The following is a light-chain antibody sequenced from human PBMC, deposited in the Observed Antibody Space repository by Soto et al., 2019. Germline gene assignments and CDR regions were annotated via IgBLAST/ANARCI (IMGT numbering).Light chain of an antibody. V-gene: IGKV3-15*01. CDR2: GAS. Sequence: VSPGERATLSCRASQSVSTNLAWYQQKPCQAPRLLIYGASTRATGVPARFSGSGSGAEFTLTISGLQPEDFAVYYCQQYNIWPLTFGGGPKVDIK. CDR1: QSVSTN. J-gene: IGKJ4*01. CDR3: QQYNIWPLT.